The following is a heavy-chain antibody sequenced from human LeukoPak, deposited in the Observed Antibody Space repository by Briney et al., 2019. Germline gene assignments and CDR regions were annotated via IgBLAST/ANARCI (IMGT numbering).Heavy chain of an antibody. Sequence: PGGSLRLSCAASAFTFSSYEMNRVRQAPGKGLEWVGRIKNKTDGGTTDYAAPVKGRFTISRDDSKNTLYLQMNSLKTEDTAVYYCTTDLSYGSGSYWGQGTLVTVSS. CDR1: AFTFSSYE. V-gene: IGHV3-15*01. J-gene: IGHJ1*01. CDR2: IKNKTDGGTT. CDR3: TTDLSYGSGSY. D-gene: IGHD3-10*01.